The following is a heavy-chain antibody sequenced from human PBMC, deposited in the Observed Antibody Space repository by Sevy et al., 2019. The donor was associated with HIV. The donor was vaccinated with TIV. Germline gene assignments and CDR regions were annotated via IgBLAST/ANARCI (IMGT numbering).Heavy chain of an antibody. D-gene: IGHD5-18*01. CDR3: ARDSAETAVLDF. Sequence: GGSLRLSCAASGFAFSSYTMNWVRQAPGKGLEWVSYISSGSRSIYYADSVKGRFTISRDNAKNLVYMHMNSLRDEDTAVYYCARDSAETAVLDFWGQGTLVTVSS. CDR1: GFAFSSYT. CDR2: ISSGSRSI. J-gene: IGHJ4*02. V-gene: IGHV3-48*02.